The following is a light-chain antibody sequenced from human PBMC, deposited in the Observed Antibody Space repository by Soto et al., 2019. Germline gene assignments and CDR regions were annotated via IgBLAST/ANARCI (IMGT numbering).Light chain of an antibody. CDR1: SSDVGGYDF. Sequence: QSFLTQPASVSGSPGQSITISCTGTSSDVGGYDFVSWYQHHPGKAPRLMIYDVSHRPSGVSDRFSASKSGNTASLTISGLLAEDEADYYCSSYTSISTYVFGTGTKVTVL. J-gene: IGLJ1*01. CDR2: DVS. V-gene: IGLV2-14*03. CDR3: SSYTSISTYV.